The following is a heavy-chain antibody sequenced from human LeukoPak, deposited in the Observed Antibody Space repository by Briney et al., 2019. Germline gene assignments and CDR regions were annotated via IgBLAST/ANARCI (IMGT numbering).Heavy chain of an antibody. CDR2: INPRGGST. D-gene: IGHD6-25*01. V-gene: IGHV1-46*01. CDR1: GYTFTTYY. CDR3: ARVGSAAATADY. J-gene: IGHJ4*02. Sequence: ASVKVSCKASGYTFTTYYMHWMRQAPGQGPEWMGIINPRGGSTDYSQKFQGRITMTSDTSTSTVYMELSSLRSDDTAVYFCARVGSAAATADYWGQGTPVTVSS.